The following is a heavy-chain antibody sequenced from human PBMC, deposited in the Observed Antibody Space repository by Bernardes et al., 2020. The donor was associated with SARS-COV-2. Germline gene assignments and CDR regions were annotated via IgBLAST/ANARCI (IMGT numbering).Heavy chain of an antibody. CDR3: ARDDYGGNLDY. CDR2: IKADGSST. D-gene: IGHD2-15*01. CDR1: GFIFSMYW. Sequence: GVLRLSCAASGFIFSMYWMHWVRQAPGKGLVCVSRIKADGSSTTYAGSVKGRFTISRDNAKNTLYLQMNSLRAEDTAVYYCARDDYGGNLDYWGQGSLVTVSS. V-gene: IGHV3-74*01. J-gene: IGHJ4*02.